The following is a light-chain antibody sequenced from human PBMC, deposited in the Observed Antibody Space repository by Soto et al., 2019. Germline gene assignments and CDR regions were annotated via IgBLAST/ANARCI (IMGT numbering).Light chain of an antibody. CDR3: QQYGSSPPHLGLRWT. CDR2: GAS. J-gene: IGKJ1*01. V-gene: IGKV3-20*01. CDR1: QSVTSSY. Sequence: EIVLTQSPGTLSLSPGEGATLSCRASQSVTSSYLAWYQQKRGQAPRLLIYGASSRATGIPDRFSGSGSGTDFTLTISRLEPEDFAVYYCQQYGSSPPHLGLRWTFGQGTKVEIK.